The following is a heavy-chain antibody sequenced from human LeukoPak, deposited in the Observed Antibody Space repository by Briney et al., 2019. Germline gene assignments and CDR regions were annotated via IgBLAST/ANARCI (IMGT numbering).Heavy chain of an antibody. J-gene: IGHJ4*02. D-gene: IGHD4-17*01. CDR1: GDTFTSYD. CDR3: ARADLGYGDSGY. CDR2: VNPNSGNT. Sequence: ASVKVSCKASGDTFTSYDISWGRQATGQGLEWRGWVNPNSGNTGYAQKFQGRVTMTRDTSIGTAYLELSSLRSEDTAVYYCARADLGYGDSGYWGQGTLVTVSS. V-gene: IGHV1-8*01.